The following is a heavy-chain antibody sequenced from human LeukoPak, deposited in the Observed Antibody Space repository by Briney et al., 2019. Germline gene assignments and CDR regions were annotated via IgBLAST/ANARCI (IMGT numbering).Heavy chain of an antibody. V-gene: IGHV4-59*01. CDR2: IYYSGST. CDR3: ARGEIFNNWFDP. D-gene: IGHD3-3*01. CDR1: GGSISSYY. J-gene: IGHJ5*02. Sequence: SETLSLTCTVSGGSISSYYWSWIRQPPGKGLEWIGYIYYSGSTNYNPSLKSRVTISVDTSMNQFSLKLSSVTAADTAVYYCARGEIFNNWFDPWGQGTLVTVSS.